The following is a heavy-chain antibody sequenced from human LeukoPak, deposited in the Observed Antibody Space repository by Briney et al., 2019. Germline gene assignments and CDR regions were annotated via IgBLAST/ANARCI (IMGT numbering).Heavy chain of an antibody. CDR2: ISSSSSYT. CDR1: GFTFSDYY. J-gene: IGHJ6*02. D-gene: IGHD3-9*01. CDR3: ARGDYDILTGPNAAYYYYGMDV. V-gene: IGHV3-11*05. Sequence: GGSLRLSCAASGFTFSDYYMSWIRQAPGKGLEWVSYISSSSSYTNYADSVKGRFTISRDNAKNSLYLQMNSLRAEDTAVYYCARGDYDILTGPNAAYYYYGMDVWGQGTTVTISS.